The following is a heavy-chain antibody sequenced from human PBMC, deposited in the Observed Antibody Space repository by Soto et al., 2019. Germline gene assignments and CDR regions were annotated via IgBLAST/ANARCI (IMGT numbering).Heavy chain of an antibody. CDR2: IYYSGST. D-gene: IGHD4-17*01. CDR3: ARTTRSHWFDP. CDR1: GGSICSGGYY. Sequence: QVQLQESGPGLVKPSQTLSLTCTVSGGSICSGGYYWSWIRQHPGKGLEWIGYIYYSGSTYYNPSLKSRVTISEDTSKNQFSLKLSSVTAADTAVYYCARTTRSHWFDPWGQGTLVTVSS. J-gene: IGHJ5*02. V-gene: IGHV4-31*03.